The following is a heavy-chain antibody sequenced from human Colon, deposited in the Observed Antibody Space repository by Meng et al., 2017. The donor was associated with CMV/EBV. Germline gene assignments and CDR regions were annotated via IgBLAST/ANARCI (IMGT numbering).Heavy chain of an antibody. Sequence: TVSGFSFSTSTYYWAWIRQPPGRGLEWIGSIYFRGSTYYNPSLKSRVAMSLDTSKSQFSLNLTSMTAADTAIYYCAREGYPGGSEFGPWGQGTLVTVSS. CDR3: AREGYPGGSEFGP. V-gene: IGHV4-39*07. J-gene: IGHJ5*02. D-gene: IGHD2-15*01. CDR2: IYFRGST. CDR1: GFSFSTSTYY.